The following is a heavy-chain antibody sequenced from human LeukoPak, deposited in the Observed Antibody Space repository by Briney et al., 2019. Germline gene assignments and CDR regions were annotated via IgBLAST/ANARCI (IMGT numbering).Heavy chain of an antibody. Sequence: PGRSLRLSCAASGFTFDAYAMHWVRQAPGKGLEWVSGISWNSGSIGYADSVKGRFTISRDNAKNSLYLQMNSLRAEDTALYYCAKDRWLQFYYFDYWGQGTLVTVSS. V-gene: IGHV3-9*01. CDR3: AKDRWLQFYYFDY. CDR1: GFTFDAYA. J-gene: IGHJ4*02. D-gene: IGHD5-24*01. CDR2: ISWNSGSI.